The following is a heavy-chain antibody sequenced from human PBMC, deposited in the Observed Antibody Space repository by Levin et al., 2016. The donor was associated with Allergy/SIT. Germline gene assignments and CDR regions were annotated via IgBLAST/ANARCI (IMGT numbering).Heavy chain of an antibody. Sequence: GESLKISCAASGFTFSSYAMSWVRQAPGKGLEWVSAISGSGGSTYYADSVKGRFTISRDNSKNTLYLQMNSLRAEDTAVYYCAKARGDSSSWYGVYYYYGMDVWGQGTTVTVSS. CDR1: GFTFSSYA. D-gene: IGHD6-13*01. CDR3: AKARGDSSSWYGVYYYYGMDV. J-gene: IGHJ6*02. CDR2: ISGSGGST. V-gene: IGHV3-23*01.